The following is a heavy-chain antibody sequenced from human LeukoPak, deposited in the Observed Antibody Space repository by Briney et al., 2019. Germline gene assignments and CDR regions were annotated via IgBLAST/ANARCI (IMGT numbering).Heavy chain of an antibody. Sequence: GGSLRHSCAASGFTFCSYAMHWVRQAPGKGLEWVAVISYDGSNKYYADSVKGRFTISRDNSKNTLYLQMNSLGAEDTAVYYCARSGTRGDASDIWGQGTMVTVSS. CDR1: GFTFCSYA. J-gene: IGHJ3*02. D-gene: IGHD5-12*01. CDR3: ARSGTRGDASDI. V-gene: IGHV3-30-3*01. CDR2: ISYDGSNK.